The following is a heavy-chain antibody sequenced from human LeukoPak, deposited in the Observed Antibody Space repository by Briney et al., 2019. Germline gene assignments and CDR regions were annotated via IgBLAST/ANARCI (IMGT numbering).Heavy chain of an antibody. J-gene: IGHJ3*01. V-gene: IGHV3-21*01. D-gene: IGHD3-3*01. CDR3: ARAPLWGVWSGSQHEPKD. Sequence: PVRSLSLSCAPSGFASSSDGMTRVRQAHGKRLEWFSCIGGSSSDIYYAYSLKGRFPISRDNAKTSLYLQMNSLRAEATAVYYCARAPLWGVWSGSQHEPKDWGQGTMVTVSS. CDR2: IGGSSSDI. CDR1: GFASSSDG.